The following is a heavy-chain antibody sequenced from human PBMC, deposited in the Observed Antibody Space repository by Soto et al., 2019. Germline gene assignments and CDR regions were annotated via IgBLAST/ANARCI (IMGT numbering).Heavy chain of an antibody. CDR3: TRAPGGGIENRFDY. Sequence: HPWGSLRLSCAACGFTFSSSWVSWVLQTQGKGLEWVANVKQDGNEKYYVDSVRGRFTISRDNAENSLYLQMNSLRAEDTAVYYCTRAPGGGIENRFDYWGQGTLVTVSS. J-gene: IGHJ4*02. V-gene: IGHV3-7*05. CDR1: GFTFSSSW. CDR2: VKQDGNEK. D-gene: IGHD1-20*01.